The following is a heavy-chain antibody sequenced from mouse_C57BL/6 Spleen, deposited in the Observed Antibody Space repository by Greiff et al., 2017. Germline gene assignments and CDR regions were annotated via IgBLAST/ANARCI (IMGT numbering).Heavy chain of an antibody. J-gene: IGHJ4*01. V-gene: IGHV5-4*03. Sequence: DVMLVESGGGLVKPGGSLKLSCAASGFTFSSYAMSWVRQTPEKRLEWVATISDGGSYTYYPDNVKGRFTISRDNAKNNLYLQMSHLKSEDTAMYYCARRLWDYAMDYWGQGTSVTVSS. CDR2: ISDGGSYT. CDR1: GFTFSSYA. D-gene: IGHD1-1*02. CDR3: ARRLWDYAMDY.